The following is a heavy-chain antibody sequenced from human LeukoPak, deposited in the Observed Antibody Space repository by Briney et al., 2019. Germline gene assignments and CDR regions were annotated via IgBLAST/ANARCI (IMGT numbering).Heavy chain of an antibody. Sequence: GGSLRLSCAASGFTFDDDAMHWVRQAPGKGLEWVSGISWNSGSIGYADSVKGRFTISRDNAKNSLYLQMNSLRAEDMALYYCAKGQGWLDYWGQGTLLTVSS. CDR3: AKGQGWLDY. V-gene: IGHV3-9*03. D-gene: IGHD2-15*01. CDR1: GFTFDDDA. J-gene: IGHJ4*02. CDR2: ISWNSGSI.